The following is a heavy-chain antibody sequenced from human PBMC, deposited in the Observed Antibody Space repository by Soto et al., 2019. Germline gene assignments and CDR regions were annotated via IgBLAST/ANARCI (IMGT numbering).Heavy chain of an antibody. CDR3: ARVNPIGRPGFDY. Sequence: DSVQVSCKTSGYVFTSFAIHWMRQAPGQGPEWMGWINTGNGDSKYSEKFQDRVTITRDTSATTAYMELSSRRSEDTAVYYCARVNPIGRPGFDYWG. V-gene: IGHV1-3*04. CDR2: INTGNGDS. CDR1: GYVFTSFA. D-gene: IGHD1-26*01. J-gene: IGHJ4*01.